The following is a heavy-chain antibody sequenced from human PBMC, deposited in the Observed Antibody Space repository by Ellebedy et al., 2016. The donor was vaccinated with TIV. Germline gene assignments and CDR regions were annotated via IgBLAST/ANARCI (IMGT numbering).Heavy chain of an antibody. V-gene: IGHV4-4*09. D-gene: IGHD5-12*01. CDR3: ARGGYGGYDSADALDI. CDR2: IHHSGST. J-gene: IGHJ3*02. CDR1: GGSIGSYD. Sequence: GSLRLSCTVSGGSIGSYDWSWIRQPPGKGLEWIGYIHHSGSTNYNPSLKSRVIISVDTSKNQFSLKLSSVTAADTAVYYCARGGYGGYDSADALDIWGQGTMVTVSS.